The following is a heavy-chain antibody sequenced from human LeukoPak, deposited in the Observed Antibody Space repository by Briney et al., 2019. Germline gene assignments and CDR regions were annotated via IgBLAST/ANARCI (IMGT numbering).Heavy chain of an antibody. J-gene: IGHJ6*04. CDR3: AELGITMIGGV. V-gene: IGHV3-48*03. D-gene: IGHD3-10*02. Sequence: GGSLRLSCAASGFTFSSYEMNWVRQAPGKGLEWVSYISSSGSTIYYADSVKGRFTISRDNAKNSLYLQMNSLRAEDTAVYYCAELGITMIGGVWGKGTTLTISS. CDR2: ISSSGSTI. CDR1: GFTFSSYE.